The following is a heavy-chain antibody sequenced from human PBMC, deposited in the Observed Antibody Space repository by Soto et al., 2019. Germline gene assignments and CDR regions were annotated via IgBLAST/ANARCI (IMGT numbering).Heavy chain of an antibody. Sequence: SETLSLTCTVSGGSISSYYWSWIRQPAGKGLEWIGRTYTSGSTNYNPSLKSRVTMSVDTSKNQFSLKLSSVTAADTAVYYCARVGPDYYGSGSYYYYYGMDVWGQGTTVTVSS. J-gene: IGHJ6*02. CDR2: TYTSGST. V-gene: IGHV4-4*07. D-gene: IGHD3-10*01. CDR3: ARVGPDYYGSGSYYYYYGMDV. CDR1: GGSISSYY.